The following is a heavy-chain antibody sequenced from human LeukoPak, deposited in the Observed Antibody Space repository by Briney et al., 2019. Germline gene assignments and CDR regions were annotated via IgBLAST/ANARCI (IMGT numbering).Heavy chain of an antibody. Sequence: PSETLSLTCTVSGGSISSGGYYWSWIRQHPGKGLEWIGYIYYSGSTYYNPSLESRVTISVDTSKNQFSLKLSSVTAADTAVYYCARGLYYYDSSGYYFVAFDIWGQGTMVTVSS. CDR1: GGSISSGGYY. D-gene: IGHD3-22*01. V-gene: IGHV4-31*03. CDR3: ARGLYYYDSSGYYFVAFDI. J-gene: IGHJ3*02. CDR2: IYYSGST.